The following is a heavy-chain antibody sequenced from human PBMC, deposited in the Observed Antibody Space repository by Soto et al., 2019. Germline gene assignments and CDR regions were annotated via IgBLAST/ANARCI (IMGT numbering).Heavy chain of an antibody. Sequence: EVQLVESGGGLVQPGGSLRLSCAASGFTFSSYWMHWVRQVPGKGLVWVSRINSDGSSTTYADSVRGRFTISRDNAKNTLYLQMNSLRAEDTAVYYCARDRAGATPYYFDYWGQGTLVTVSS. CDR1: GFTFSSYW. CDR3: ARDRAGATPYYFDY. D-gene: IGHD1-26*01. V-gene: IGHV3-74*01. CDR2: INSDGSST. J-gene: IGHJ4*02.